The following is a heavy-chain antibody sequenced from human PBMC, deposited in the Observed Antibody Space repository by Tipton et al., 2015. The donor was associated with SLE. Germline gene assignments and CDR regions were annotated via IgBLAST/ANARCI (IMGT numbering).Heavy chain of an antibody. Sequence: LSLTCVVSGGPISSTSYFWGWIRQPPGKGLEWVANIKEDGREIYYVDSVEGRFTISRDNAKGSVYLEMNSLRVEDTAVYYCAREGWLEYFYGLDVWGQGASVSVSS. CDR2: IKEDGREI. J-gene: IGHJ6*02. CDR3: AREGWLEYFYGLDV. V-gene: IGHV3-7*03. CDR1: GGPISSTSYF. D-gene: IGHD6-19*01.